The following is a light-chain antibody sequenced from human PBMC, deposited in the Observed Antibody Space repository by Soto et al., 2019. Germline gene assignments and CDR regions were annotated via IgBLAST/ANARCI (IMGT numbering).Light chain of an antibody. J-gene: IGKJ2*01. CDR1: QSISSY. CDR2: AAS. Sequence: DIQMTQSPSSLSASVGDRVTITCRASQSISSYLTWYQQKPGKAPKLLIYAASSLQSGVTSRFSGSGSGTDVPLTNSSLHTEDFATYYFLQRYSTLYTLSPGTKLEIK. V-gene: IGKV1-39*01. CDR3: LQRYSTLYT.